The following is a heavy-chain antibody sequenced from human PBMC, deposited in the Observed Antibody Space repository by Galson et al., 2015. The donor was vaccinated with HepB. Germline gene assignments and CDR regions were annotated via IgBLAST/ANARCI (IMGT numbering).Heavy chain of an antibody. CDR2: IIPIFGTA. D-gene: IGHD3-3*01. Sequence: SVKVSCKASGGTFSSYAISWVRQAPGQGLEWMGGIIPIFGTANYAQKFQGRVTITADESTSTAYMELSSLRSEDTAVYYCARDSQRYYDFWSGYSGYYFDYWGQGTLVTVSS. CDR3: ARDSQRYYDFWSGYSGYYFDY. CDR1: GGTFSSYA. J-gene: IGHJ4*02. V-gene: IGHV1-69*13.